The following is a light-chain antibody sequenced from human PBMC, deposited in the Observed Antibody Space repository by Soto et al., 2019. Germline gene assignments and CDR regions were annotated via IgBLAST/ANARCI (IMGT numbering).Light chain of an antibody. CDR1: QSISSW. CDR3: QKYNSAPRT. Sequence: DIQVTQFSSSLGASLGDRVTMTFRASQSISSWLAWYQQKPGKAPKLMIYKASSLESGVPSRFSGSGSGTEFTLTISSLQPEDVATYYCQKYNSAPRTFGQGTTVDIK. J-gene: IGKJ1*01. V-gene: IGKV1-5*03. CDR2: KAS.